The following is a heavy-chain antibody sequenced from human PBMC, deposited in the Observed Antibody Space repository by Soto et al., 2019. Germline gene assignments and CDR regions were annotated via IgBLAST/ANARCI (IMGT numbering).Heavy chain of an antibody. CDR2: IYYSGST. J-gene: IGHJ5*02. CDR1: GGSISSGDYY. D-gene: IGHD6-6*01. CDR3: ARAPEYSSSYNWFDP. Sequence: SETLSLTCTVSGGSISSGDYYWSWIRQPPGKGLEWIGYIYYSGSTYYNPSLKSRVTISVDTSKNQFSLKLSSVTAADTAVYYCARAPEYSSSYNWFDPWGQGTLVT. V-gene: IGHV4-30-4*01.